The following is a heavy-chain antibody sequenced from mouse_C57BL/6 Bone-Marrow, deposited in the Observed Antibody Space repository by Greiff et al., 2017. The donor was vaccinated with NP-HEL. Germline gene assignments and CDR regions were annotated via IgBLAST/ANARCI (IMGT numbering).Heavy chain of an antibody. CDR1: GYTFTSYW. J-gene: IGHJ3*01. D-gene: IGHD1-1*01. CDR2: IDPSDSET. V-gene: IGHV1-52*01. Sequence: QVQLQQPGAELVRPGSSVKLSCKASGYTFTSYWMHWVKQRPIQGLEWIGNIDPSDSETHYNQKFKDKATLTVDKSSSTAYMQLSSLTSEDSAVYYGARGPSFITTVVEGFAYWGQGTLVTVSA. CDR3: ARGPSFITTVVEGFAY.